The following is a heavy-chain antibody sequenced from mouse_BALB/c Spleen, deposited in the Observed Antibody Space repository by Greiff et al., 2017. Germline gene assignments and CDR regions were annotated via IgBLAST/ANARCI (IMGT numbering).Heavy chain of an antibody. D-gene: IGHD1-2*01. CDR3: TRLGLRLRGFAY. V-gene: IGHV1S22*01. CDR2: IYPGSGST. J-gene: IGHJ3*01. CDR1: GYPFTSYW. Sequence: LQQPGSELVRPGASVKLSCKASGYPFTSYWMHWVKQRPGQGLEWIGNIYPGSGSTNYDEKFKSKATLTVDTSSSTAYMQLSSLTSEDSAVYYCTRLGLRLRGFAYWGQGTLVTVSA.